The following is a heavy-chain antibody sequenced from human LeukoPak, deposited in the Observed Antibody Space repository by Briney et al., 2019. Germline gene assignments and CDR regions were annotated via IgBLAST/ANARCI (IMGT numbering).Heavy chain of an antibody. V-gene: IGHV1-69*13. CDR2: IIPIFGTA. D-gene: IGHD2-15*01. CDR3: ASFKPGSAFDI. CDR1: GGTFSSYA. J-gene: IGHJ3*02. Sequence: GASVKVSCKASGGTFSSYAISLVRQAPGQGLEWMGGIIPIFGTANYAQKFQGRVTITADESTSTAYMGLSSLRSEDTAVYYCASFKPGSAFDIWGQGTMVTASS.